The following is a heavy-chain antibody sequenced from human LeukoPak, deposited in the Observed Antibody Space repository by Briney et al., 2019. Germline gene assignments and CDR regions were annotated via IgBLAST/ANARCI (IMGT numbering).Heavy chain of an antibody. CDR3: ARRPRRDYQKGTVAMVAYFDY. V-gene: IGHV1-2*02. CDR2: INPNSGGT. J-gene: IGHJ4*02. Sequence: ASVKVSCKASGYTFTGYYMHWVRQAPGQGLEWMGWINPNSGGTNYAQKFQGRVTMTRDTSISTAYMELSRLRSDDTAVYYCARRPRRDYQKGTVAMVAYFDYWGQGTLVTVSS. D-gene: IGHD5-18*01. CDR1: GYTFTGYY.